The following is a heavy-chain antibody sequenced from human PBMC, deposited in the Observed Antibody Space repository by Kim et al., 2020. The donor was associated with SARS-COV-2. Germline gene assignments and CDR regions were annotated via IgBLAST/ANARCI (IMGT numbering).Heavy chain of an antibody. CDR1: GYTFTSYA. Sequence: ASVKVSCKASGYTFTSYAMHWVRQAPGQRLEWMGWINAGNGNTKYSQKFQGRVTITRDTSASTAYMELSSLRSEDTAVYYCARDLDSSSWGVSWFDPWGQGTLVTVSS. J-gene: IGHJ5*02. D-gene: IGHD6-13*01. CDR3: ARDLDSSSWGVSWFDP. CDR2: INAGNGNT. V-gene: IGHV1-3*01.